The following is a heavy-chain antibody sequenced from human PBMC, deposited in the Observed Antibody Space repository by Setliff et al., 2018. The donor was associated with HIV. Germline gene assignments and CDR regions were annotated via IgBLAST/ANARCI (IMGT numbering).Heavy chain of an antibody. CDR1: GFTFGDYL. CDR3: AKMGSPVGPDAFDI. D-gene: IGHD2-8*01. Sequence: GGSLRLSCATSGFTFGDYLMSWVRQVPGKGLEWVSYISSSGSTIYYADSVKGRFTISRDNAKNSLYLQMNSLRAEDTAVYYCAKMGSPVGPDAFDIWGQGTMVTVSS. V-gene: IGHV3-11*01. J-gene: IGHJ3*02. CDR2: ISSSGSTI.